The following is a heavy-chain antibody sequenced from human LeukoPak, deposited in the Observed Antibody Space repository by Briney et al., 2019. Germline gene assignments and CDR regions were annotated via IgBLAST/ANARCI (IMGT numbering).Heavy chain of an antibody. Sequence: ASVKVSCKASGYIFTTYYMHWLRQAPGQGPEWMGIINPRGGSTDYAQKLQGRVTMTTDTSTSTAYMELRSLRSDDTAVYYCARYAYYYDSSGSDDYWGQGTLVTVSS. CDR1: GYIFTTYY. CDR3: ARYAYYYDSSGSDDY. J-gene: IGHJ4*02. CDR2: INPRGGST. V-gene: IGHV1-46*01. D-gene: IGHD3-22*01.